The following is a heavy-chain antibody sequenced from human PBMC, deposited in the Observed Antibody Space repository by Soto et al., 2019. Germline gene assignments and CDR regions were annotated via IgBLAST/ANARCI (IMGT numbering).Heavy chain of an antibody. CDR2: LGGSNSDT. CDR1: GFTFSDYA. V-gene: IGHV3-23*01. Sequence: LRLSCAASGFTFSDYAMSWVRQAPGKGLEWGSGLGGSNSDTHYAASVEGRFTVSRDNSKDTLFLQMNSLRVEDTAVYYCAKDKVDHNSVWDPFDIWGQGTLVTVSS. J-gene: IGHJ3*02. CDR3: AKDKVDHNSVWDPFDI. D-gene: IGHD2-15*01.